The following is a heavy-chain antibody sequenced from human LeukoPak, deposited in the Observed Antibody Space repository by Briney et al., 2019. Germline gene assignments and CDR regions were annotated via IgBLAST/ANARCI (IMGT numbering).Heavy chain of an antibody. CDR2: IYYSGST. J-gene: IGHJ4*02. V-gene: IGHV4-39*07. CDR1: GGSISSSSYY. Sequence: SETLSLTCTVSGGSISSSSYYWGWIRQPPGKGLEWIGSIYYSGSTYYNPSLKSRVTISVDTSKNQFSLKLSSVTAADTAVYYCARGSSYSGSYEETEIFDYWGQGTLVTVSS. CDR3: ARGSSYSGSYEETEIFDY. D-gene: IGHD1-26*01.